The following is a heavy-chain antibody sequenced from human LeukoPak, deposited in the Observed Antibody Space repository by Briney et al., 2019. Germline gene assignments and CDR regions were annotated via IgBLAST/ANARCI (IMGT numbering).Heavy chain of an antibody. V-gene: IGHV5-51*01. J-gene: IGHJ4*02. Sequence: GESLKISCKGSGYSFTSYWIGWVRQMPGKGLEWMGIIYPGDSDTRYSPSFQGQVTISADKSISTACLQWSSLKASDTAMYYCARLPHYYDSSGYYVDYWGQGTLVTVSS. D-gene: IGHD3-22*01. CDR3: ARLPHYYDSSGYYVDY. CDR2: IYPGDSDT. CDR1: GYSFTSYW.